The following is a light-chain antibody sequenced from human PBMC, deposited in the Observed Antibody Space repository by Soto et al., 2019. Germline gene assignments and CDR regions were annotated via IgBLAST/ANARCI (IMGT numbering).Light chain of an antibody. Sequence: IHLTQSPSFLSASVGDRVTITCRASQGISSYLAWYQQKPGKAPKLLIYAASTLQSGVPSRFSGSGSGTEFTLTISSLQPEDFATYYCQQLNSYPLNFGGGTKVAIK. CDR1: QGISSY. CDR3: QQLNSYPLN. V-gene: IGKV1-9*01. CDR2: AAS. J-gene: IGKJ4*01.